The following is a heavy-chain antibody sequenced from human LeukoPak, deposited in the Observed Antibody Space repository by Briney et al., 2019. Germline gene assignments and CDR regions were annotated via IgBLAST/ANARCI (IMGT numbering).Heavy chain of an antibody. D-gene: IGHD3-10*01. J-gene: IGHJ5*02. V-gene: IGHV4-34*01. CDR3: ARGSPYGRNWFDP. CDR2: INHSGST. Sequence: PSGTLSLTCAVYGGSFSGYYWTWIRQPPGKGLEWIGEINHSGSTNYNPSLKSRVTISVDTSKNQFSLKLSSVTAADTAVYYCARGSPYGRNWFDPWGQGTLVTVSS. CDR1: GGSFSGYY.